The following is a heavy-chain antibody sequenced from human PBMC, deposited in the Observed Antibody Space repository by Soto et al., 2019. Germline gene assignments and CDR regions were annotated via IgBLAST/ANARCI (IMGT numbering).Heavy chain of an antibody. J-gene: IGHJ6*02. Sequence: QVQLVQSGAEVKKPGASVKVSCKASGYTFTTYEINWVRQVPGQGLEWMGWMSPSSGNTGYVDQFRGRVTMTSNTSMATASMELSSLRSEATAVYYCARVGGQLFGDHGMDVWGQGTTVTVSS. V-gene: IGHV1-8*01. CDR3: ARVGGQLFGDHGMDV. CDR2: MSPSSGNT. CDR1: GYTFTTYE. D-gene: IGHD3-10*01.